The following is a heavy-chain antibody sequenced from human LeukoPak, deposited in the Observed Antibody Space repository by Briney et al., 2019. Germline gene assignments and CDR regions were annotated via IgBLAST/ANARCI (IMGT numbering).Heavy chain of an antibody. CDR1: GGSISSYY. D-gene: IGHD3-10*01. CDR3: ARDGGYGSGPSF. Sequence: SETLSPTCTVSGGSISSYYWSWIRQPPGKGLEWIGYISYSGSTNYNPSLKSRVTISVDTSNNQFSLKLSSMTAADTAVYYCARDGGYGSGPSFWGQGTLVTVSS. J-gene: IGHJ4*02. CDR2: ISYSGST. V-gene: IGHV4-59*01.